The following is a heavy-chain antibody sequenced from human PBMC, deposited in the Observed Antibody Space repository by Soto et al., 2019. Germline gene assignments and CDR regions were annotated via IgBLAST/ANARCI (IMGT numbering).Heavy chain of an antibody. Sequence: QVQLQESGPGLVKPSQTLSLTCSVSGDSISSGGYYWNWIRQLPGKGLEWIGYTSYSGSTYYNPSLNSRATISVDTSKNQFSLKLTSVTAADTAMYYCARDEGAQFDWYFDLWGRGTLVTVSS. V-gene: IGHV4-31*03. J-gene: IGHJ2*01. CDR1: GDSISSGGYY. CDR3: ARDEGAQFDWYFDL. CDR2: TSYSGST.